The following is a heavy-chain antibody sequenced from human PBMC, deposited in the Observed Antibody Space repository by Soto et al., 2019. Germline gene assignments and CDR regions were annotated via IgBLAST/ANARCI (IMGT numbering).Heavy chain of an antibody. J-gene: IGHJ6*02. CDR1: GFTFSSYG. CDR3: AKGSGSYFRYYYYGMDV. Sequence: PGGSLRLSCAASGFTFSSYGMHWVRQAPGKGLEWVAVISYDGSNKYYADSVKGRFTISRDNSKNTLYLQMNSLRAEDTAVYYCAKGSGSYFRYYYYGMDVWGQGTTVTVSS. CDR2: ISYDGSNK. V-gene: IGHV3-30*18. D-gene: IGHD1-26*01.